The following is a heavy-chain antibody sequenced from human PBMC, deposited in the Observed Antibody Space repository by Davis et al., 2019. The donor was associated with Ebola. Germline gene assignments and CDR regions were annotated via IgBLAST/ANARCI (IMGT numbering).Heavy chain of an antibody. V-gene: IGHV3-30*18. CDR2: ISYDGSNK. Sequence: GESLKISCAASGFTFSSYGMHWVRQAPGKGLEWVAVISYDGSNKYYADSVKGRFTISRDNSKNTLYLQMNSLRTEDTALYYCAKDAVYYGSGRPYYYYYYGMDVWGQGTTVTVSS. D-gene: IGHD3-10*01. CDR1: GFTFSSYG. J-gene: IGHJ6*02. CDR3: AKDAVYYGSGRPYYYYYYGMDV.